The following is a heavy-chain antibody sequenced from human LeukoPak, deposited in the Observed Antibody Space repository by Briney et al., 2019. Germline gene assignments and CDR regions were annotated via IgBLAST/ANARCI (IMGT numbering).Heavy chain of an antibody. Sequence: GGSLRLSCAASGFTFSSYEMNWVRQAPGKGLECISVIYSGGSTDYADSVKGRLTISRDNSKNTLYLQMNSLRAEDTAVYYCAELGITMIGGVWGKGTTVTISS. CDR3: AELGITMIGGV. V-gene: IGHV3-66*01. J-gene: IGHJ6*04. CDR1: GFTFSSYE. D-gene: IGHD3-10*02. CDR2: IYSGGST.